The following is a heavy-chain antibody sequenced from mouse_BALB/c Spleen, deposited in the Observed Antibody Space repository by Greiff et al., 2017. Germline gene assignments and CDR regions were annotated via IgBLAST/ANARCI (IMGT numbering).Heavy chain of an antibody. V-gene: IGHV5-12-1*01. CDR1: GFAFSSYD. CDR2: ISSGGGST. Sequence: EVQRVESGGGLVKPGGSLKLSCAASGFAFSSYDMSWVRQTPEKRLEWVAYISSGGGSTYYPDTVKGRFTISRDNAKNTLYLQMSSLKSEDTAMYYCARDWVAYWGQGTLVTVSA. CDR3: ARDWVAY. J-gene: IGHJ3*01.